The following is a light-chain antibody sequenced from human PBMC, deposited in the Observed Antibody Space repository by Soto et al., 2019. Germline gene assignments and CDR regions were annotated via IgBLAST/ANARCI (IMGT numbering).Light chain of an antibody. J-gene: IGKJ2*01. CDR2: GGS. CDR3: QSYNDWPFA. V-gene: IGKV3-15*01. CDR1: ESLFGF. Sequence: EIVMTKSPATLYVSPRERVTLSCRASESLFGFLAWFQQKPGQAPRLLIYGGSTKATGVPARVSGSGSATDCALTISSLQSDDSAVYYCQSYNDWPFAFGPGTKLEI.